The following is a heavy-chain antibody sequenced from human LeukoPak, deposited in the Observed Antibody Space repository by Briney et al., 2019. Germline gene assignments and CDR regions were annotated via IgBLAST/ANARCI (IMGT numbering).Heavy chain of an antibody. V-gene: IGHV1-2*02. CDR3: ARAAGYSSGWYGRCYFDY. CDR2: INSNSGGT. J-gene: IGHJ4*02. CDR1: GYTFTGYY. D-gene: IGHD6-19*01. Sequence: GASVKVSCKASGYTFTGYYMYWVRQAPGQGLEWMGWINSNSGGTKYAQKFQGRVTMTRDTSISTAYMEVSRLRSDDTAVYYCARAAGYSSGWYGRCYFDYWGQGTLVTVSS.